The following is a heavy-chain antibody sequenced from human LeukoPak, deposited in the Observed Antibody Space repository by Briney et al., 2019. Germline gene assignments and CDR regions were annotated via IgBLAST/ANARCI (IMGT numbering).Heavy chain of an antibody. Sequence: SETLSLTCTVSGGSISSSSYYWGWIRQPPGKGLEWIGSIYYSGSTYYNPSLKSRVTISVDTSKNQFSLKLSSLTAAETAVYFCAREVTGTADSWGQGTLVTVSS. D-gene: IGHD6-19*01. V-gene: IGHV4-39*07. CDR3: AREVTGTADS. CDR2: IYYSGST. CDR1: GGSISSSSYY. J-gene: IGHJ4*02.